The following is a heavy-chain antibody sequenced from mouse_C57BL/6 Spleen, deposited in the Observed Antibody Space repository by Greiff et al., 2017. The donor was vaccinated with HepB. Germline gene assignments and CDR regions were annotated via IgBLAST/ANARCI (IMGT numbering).Heavy chain of an antibody. V-gene: IGHV1-82*01. CDR3: ERSITTVVADYCDY. D-gene: IGHD1-1*01. J-gene: IGHJ2*01. CDR2: IYPGDGDT. Sequence: QVQLQQSGPELVKPGASVKISCKASGYAFSSSWMNWVKQRPGKGLEWIGRIYPGDGDTNYNGKFKGKATLTADKSSRTAYMQLSSLTSEDSAVYFCERSITTVVADYCDYWGQGTTLTVSS. CDR1: GYAFSSSW.